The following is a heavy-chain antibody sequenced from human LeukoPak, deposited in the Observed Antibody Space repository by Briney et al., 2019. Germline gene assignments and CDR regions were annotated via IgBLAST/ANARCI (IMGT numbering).Heavy chain of an antibody. V-gene: IGHV3-53*01. CDR2: IYSDGTT. Sequence: PGGPLDLSFAASGFRFITNFMTWVRQAPGKGLGGVSEIYSDGTTYYAASVKGRFSISRDNSKNTVYLEMNSLRGDDTAMYYCTRDLREHGVFDVWGQGTMVTVSS. J-gene: IGHJ3*01. CDR1: GFRFITNF. D-gene: IGHD1-26*01. CDR3: TRDLREHGVFDV.